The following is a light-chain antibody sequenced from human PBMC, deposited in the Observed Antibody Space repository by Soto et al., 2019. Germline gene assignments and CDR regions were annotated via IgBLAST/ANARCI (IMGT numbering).Light chain of an antibody. Sequence: DIQMTQSPPSLSASVGDRVTITCQASEHINNYLNWYQQKPGKAPKLLITTASTLQSGVPSRFSGGGSATDFTLTISRLQPEDFATYYCQQSYSTPSFTFGPGTKVDIK. CDR3: QQSYSTPSFT. CDR2: TAS. CDR1: EHINNY. J-gene: IGKJ3*01. V-gene: IGKV1-39*01.